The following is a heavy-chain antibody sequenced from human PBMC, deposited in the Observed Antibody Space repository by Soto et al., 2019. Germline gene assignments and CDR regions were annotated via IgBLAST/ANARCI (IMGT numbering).Heavy chain of an antibody. D-gene: IGHD3-3*01. CDR1: GGTFSSYA. CDR3: TGPTREWLPPARDYYYGMDV. V-gene: IGHV1-69*06. CDR2: IIPIFGTA. J-gene: IGHJ6*02. Sequence: QVQLVQSGAEVKKPGSSVKVSCKASGGTFSSYAISWVRQAPGQGLEWMGGIIPIFGTANYAQKSQGRVTITADKTTSTAYMELSSLRSEDTAVYYCTGPTREWLPPARDYYYGMDVWGQGTTVTVSS.